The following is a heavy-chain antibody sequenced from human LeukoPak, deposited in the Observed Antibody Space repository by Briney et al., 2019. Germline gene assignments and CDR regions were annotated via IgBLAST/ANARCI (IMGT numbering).Heavy chain of an antibody. CDR1: GFTFSNYW. CDR3: ARGWTPEITMVRGVKGPFDP. J-gene: IGHJ5*02. D-gene: IGHD3-10*01. Sequence: QTGGSLRLSCAASGFTFSNYWMSWVRQAPGKGLEWVANIKEDGSEKNYVDSVKGRFTISRDDAKNSLYLQMNSLRAEDTAVYYCARGWTPEITMVRGVKGPFDPWGQGTLVTVSS. V-gene: IGHV3-7*01. CDR2: IKEDGSEK.